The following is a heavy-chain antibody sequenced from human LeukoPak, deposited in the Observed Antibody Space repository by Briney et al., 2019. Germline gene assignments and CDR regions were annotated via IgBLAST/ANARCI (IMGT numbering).Heavy chain of an antibody. J-gene: IGHJ3*02. CDR3: AREIVDCSSTSCYRGAFDI. CDR1: GFTFSSYS. D-gene: IGHD2-2*01. V-gene: IGHV3-21*01. CDR2: ISSSSSYI. Sequence: GGSLRLSCAASGFTFSSYSMNWVRQAPGKGLEWVSSISSSSSYIYYADSVKGRFTISRDNAKNSLYLQMNSLRAEDTAVYYCAREIVDCSSTSCYRGAFDIWGQGTMVTVSS.